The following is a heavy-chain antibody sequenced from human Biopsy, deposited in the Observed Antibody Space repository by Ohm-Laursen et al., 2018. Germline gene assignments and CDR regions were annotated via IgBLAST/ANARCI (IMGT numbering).Heavy chain of an antibody. J-gene: IGHJ4*02. D-gene: IGHD3-22*01. V-gene: IGHV1-18*01. CDR3: ARDGKYDSRGY. CDR1: GYTFISFG. Sequence: GSSVKVSCKASGYTFISFGITWVRQAPGQGLEWAGYIGGDNGDTKYAQKFQGRVTMTTDTSTSTAYMELRSLRSDDTAFYYCARDGKYDSRGYWGPGTLVTVSS. CDR2: IGGDNGDT.